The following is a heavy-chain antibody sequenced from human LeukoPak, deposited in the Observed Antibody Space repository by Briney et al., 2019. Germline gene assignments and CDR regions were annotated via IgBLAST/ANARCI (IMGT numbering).Heavy chain of an antibody. J-gene: IGHJ5*02. CDR3: ARGSSSWYENWFDP. CDR1: GGTFSSYA. D-gene: IGHD6-13*01. CDR2: IIPIFGTA. V-gene: IGHV1-69*13. Sequence: ASVKVSCKASGGTFSSYAISWVRQAPGQGLEWMGGIIPIFGTANYAQKFQGRVTITANESTSTAYMELSSLRSEDTAVYYCARGSSSWYENWFDPWGQGTLVTVSS.